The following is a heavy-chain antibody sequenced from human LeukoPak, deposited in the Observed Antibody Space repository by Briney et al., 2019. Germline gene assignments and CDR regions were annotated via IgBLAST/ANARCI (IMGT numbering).Heavy chain of an antibody. V-gene: IGHV4-4*07. CDR1: GGSISPNY. Sequence: SETLSLTCTVSGGSISPNYWNWIRQPARKGLEWIGRFYVTGTTYYNPSLKRRLTMSVDASRNQFFLNLSSVTAADTAVYYCARGGPDLAREYFQYWGQGTLVTVS. CDR3: ARGGPDLAREYFQY. CDR2: FYVTGTT. J-gene: IGHJ1*01. D-gene: IGHD5-12*01.